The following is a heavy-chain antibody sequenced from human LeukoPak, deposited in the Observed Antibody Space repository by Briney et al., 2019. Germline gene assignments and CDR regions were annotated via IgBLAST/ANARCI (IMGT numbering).Heavy chain of an antibody. V-gene: IGHV4-59*08. Sequence: PSETLSLTCAVYGGSFSGYYWSWIRQPPGKGLEWIGYLYYNGATNYNPSLRSRVTMSVDTSRRQFSLKLTSVTVTDTAVYYCARQISPYGMDVWGQGTTVIVSS. J-gene: IGHJ6*02. CDR1: GGSFSGYY. CDR2: LYYNGAT. CDR3: ARQISPYGMDV.